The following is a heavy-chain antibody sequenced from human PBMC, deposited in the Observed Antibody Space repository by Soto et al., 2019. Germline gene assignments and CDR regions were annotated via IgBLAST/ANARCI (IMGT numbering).Heavy chain of an antibody. CDR2: MNPKSGNT. D-gene: IGHD3-3*01. Sequence: QAQLVQSGAEVKKPGASVKVSCKASGYTFTSYDINWVRQATGQGLEWMGWMNPKSGNTGYALKFQGRVTITRNTSITPANMELSSLRSEHTAVYYCARGGLRFLSAVDYTGMDVWGQGTTVTVSS. CDR1: GYTFTSYD. CDR3: ARGGLRFLSAVDYTGMDV. V-gene: IGHV1-8*01. J-gene: IGHJ6*02.